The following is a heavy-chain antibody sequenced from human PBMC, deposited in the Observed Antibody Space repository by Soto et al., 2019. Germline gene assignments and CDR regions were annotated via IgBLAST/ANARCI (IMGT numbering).Heavy chain of an antibody. CDR3: ARDADILTGSDVFDI. V-gene: IGHV3-23*01. CDR1: GFTFSSYA. Sequence: PGGSQRLSCAASGFTFSSYAMSRVRQAPGKGLEWVSAISGSGGSTYYADSVKGRFTISRDNSKNTLYLQMNSLRAEDTAVYYCARDADILTGSDVFDIWGQGTMVTVSS. J-gene: IGHJ3*02. D-gene: IGHD3-9*01. CDR2: ISGSGGST.